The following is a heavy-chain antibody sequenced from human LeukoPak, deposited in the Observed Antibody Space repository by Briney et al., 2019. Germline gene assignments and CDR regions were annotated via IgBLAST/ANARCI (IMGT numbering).Heavy chain of an antibody. CDR1: GFTFSNYA. J-gene: IGHJ4*02. D-gene: IGHD3-3*01. Sequence: GGSLRLSCAASGFTFSNYAMSWVRQAPGKGLDWVSAISGSGGSTYYADSVKGRFTISRDNPKNTLYLQMNSLRAEDTAVYYCAKDFTANYDFWSGYPHWGQGTLVTVSS. V-gene: IGHV3-23*01. CDR2: ISGSGGST. CDR3: AKDFTANYDFWSGYPH.